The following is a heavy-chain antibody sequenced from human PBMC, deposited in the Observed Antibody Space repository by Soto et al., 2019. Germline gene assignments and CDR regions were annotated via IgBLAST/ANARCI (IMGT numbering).Heavy chain of an antibody. D-gene: IGHD6-13*01. CDR2: LYFNGGT. J-gene: IGHJ5*02. Sequence: PSETLSLTCTVAGGPINSPDYYWTWLRQSPGKGLEWIGYLYFNGGTQYNPSLRTPISMSLDTSKKHFSLKMRSVTGADTAVYYCARGISKYSSWYEPHTWFDAWGQGALVTVSS. CDR1: GGPINSPDYY. V-gene: IGHV4-30-4*01. CDR3: ARGISKYSSWYEPHTWFDA.